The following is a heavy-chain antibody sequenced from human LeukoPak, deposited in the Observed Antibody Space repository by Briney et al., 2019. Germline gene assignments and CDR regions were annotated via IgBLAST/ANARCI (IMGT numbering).Heavy chain of an antibody. CDR3: VKDLNGTWSFDY. D-gene: IGHD2-8*01. CDR1: GFTFGAYF. Sequence: GGSLRLSCSASGFTFGAYFMHWVRQAPGKGLQYVSSIGSNEYDTYYADSVKGRFTISRDNSKNTLFLQMNNLRPEDTAVYYCVKDLNGTWSFDYWGQGTLVTVSS. V-gene: IGHV3-64D*06. J-gene: IGHJ4*02. CDR2: IGSNEYDT.